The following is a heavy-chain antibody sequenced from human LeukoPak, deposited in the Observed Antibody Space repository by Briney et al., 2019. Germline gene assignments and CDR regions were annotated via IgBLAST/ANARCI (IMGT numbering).Heavy chain of an antibody. CDR1: GFTFSSYA. D-gene: IGHD3-10*01. Sequence: QPGGSLRLSCAASGFTFSSYAMHSVRQAPGKGLEWVAVISYDGSNKYYADSVKGRFTISRDNSKDTLYLQMNSLRAEDTAVYYCARDHLSYYNVLDYWGQGTLVTVSS. CDR2: ISYDGSNK. V-gene: IGHV3-30*04. CDR3: ARDHLSYYNVLDY. J-gene: IGHJ4*02.